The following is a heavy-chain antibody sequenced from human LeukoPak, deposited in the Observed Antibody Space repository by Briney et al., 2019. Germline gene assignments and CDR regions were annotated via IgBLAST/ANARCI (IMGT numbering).Heavy chain of an antibody. V-gene: IGHV3-7*01. CDR1: GFTFSGYW. CDR2: IKQDGSAT. J-gene: IGHJ4*02. Sequence: PGGSLRLSCAASGFTFSGYWMSWVRQAPGKGLEWVANIKQDGSATYYVDSVKGRFTISRDNAKNSLYLQMNSLRAEDTAVYYGARMYSSSWYSWGQGTLVTVSS. CDR3: ARMYSSSWYS. D-gene: IGHD6-13*01.